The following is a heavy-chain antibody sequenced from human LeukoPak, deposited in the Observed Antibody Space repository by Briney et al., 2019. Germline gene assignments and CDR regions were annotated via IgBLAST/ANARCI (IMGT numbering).Heavy chain of an antibody. V-gene: IGHV3-7*01. CDR3: ARFLGSGYFFSMFDY. Sequence: GGSLRLSCAASGFTFSSYWMSWVRQAPGKGLEWVANIKQDGSEKYYVDSVKGRFTNSRDNAKNSLYLQMNSLRAEDTAVYYCARFLGSGYFFSMFDYWGQGTLVTVSS. CDR2: IKQDGSEK. J-gene: IGHJ4*02. CDR1: GFTFSSYW. D-gene: IGHD3-22*01.